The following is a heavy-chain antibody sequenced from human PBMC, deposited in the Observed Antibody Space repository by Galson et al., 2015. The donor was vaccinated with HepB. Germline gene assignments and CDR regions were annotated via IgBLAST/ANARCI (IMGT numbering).Heavy chain of an antibody. V-gene: IGHV4-59*01. CDR1: GDSISNYY. D-gene: IGHD1/OR15-1a*01. J-gene: IGHJ4*02. Sequence: SETLSLTCTVSGDSISNYYWSWIRQPPGKGLEWIGYIYYSGSTDYNPSLKSRVTMSLDTSKNQFSLNLSSVTAADTAVYYCARGSGNNWHNDYWGQGTLVTVSS. CDR3: ARGSGNNWHNDY. CDR2: IYYSGST.